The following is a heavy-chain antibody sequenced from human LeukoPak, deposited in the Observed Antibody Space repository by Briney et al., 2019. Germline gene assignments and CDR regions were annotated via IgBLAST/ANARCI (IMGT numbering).Heavy chain of an antibody. J-gene: IGHJ5*02. Sequence: PSESLSLTCTVSGGSISSSSYYWGWIRQPPGKGLEWIGGIHYSGSTYYNPSLKSRVTISVDTSKNQFSLKLSSVTAADTAVYYCARVTVSSSGWYLSRFDPWGQGTLVTVSS. V-gene: IGHV4-39*07. CDR2: IHYSGST. D-gene: IGHD6-19*01. CDR3: ARVTVSSSGWYLSRFDP. CDR1: GGSISSSSYY.